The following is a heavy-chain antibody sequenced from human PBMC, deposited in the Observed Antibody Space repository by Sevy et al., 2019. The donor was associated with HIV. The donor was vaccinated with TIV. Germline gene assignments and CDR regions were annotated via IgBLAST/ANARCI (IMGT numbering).Heavy chain of an antibody. CDR2: IWYDGSYE. CDR1: GFTFSDFG. Sequence: GGSLRLSCAASGFTFSDFGMQWVRQAPGKGLQWVAVIWYDGSYEYYADSVKGRFTISRDNAKSTLYLQMNRLRAEDTAVYYCAKTFAIFGVLMSPDFDPWGQGTLVTVSS. V-gene: IGHV3-33*06. D-gene: IGHD3-3*01. CDR3: AKTFAIFGVLMSPDFDP. J-gene: IGHJ5*02.